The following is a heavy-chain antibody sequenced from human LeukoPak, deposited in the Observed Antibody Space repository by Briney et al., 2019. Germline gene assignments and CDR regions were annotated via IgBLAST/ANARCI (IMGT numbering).Heavy chain of an antibody. Sequence: ASVKVSCKASGYTFTDYYIHWVRQAPGQGLEWMGWIVPKSGGTNYAQKFQGRVTMTRDTSISTAYMELSRLRSDDTAVYYCARDHNTVWSGYYRYYYGMDVWGQGTTVTVSS. CDR3: ARDHNTVWSGYYRYYYGMDV. J-gene: IGHJ6*02. D-gene: IGHD3-3*01. CDR1: GYTFTDYY. CDR2: IVPKSGGT. V-gene: IGHV1-2*02.